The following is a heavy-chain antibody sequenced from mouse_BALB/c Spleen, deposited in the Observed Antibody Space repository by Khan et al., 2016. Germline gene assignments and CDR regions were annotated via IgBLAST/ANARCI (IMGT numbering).Heavy chain of an antibody. J-gene: IGHJ3*01. CDR2: ISHSGDS. Sequence: EVQLQESGPSLAKPSQTLSLTCSVAGDSITSGHWNWIRKFPGNKFDFMGYISHSGDSYYNPSLKSRISITRDTSKNHYYLQLNSVTTEDTATYXCATWDYYGSAFAYWGQGTLVTVSA. CDR3: ATWDYYGSAFAY. CDR1: GDSITSGH. D-gene: IGHD1-2*01. V-gene: IGHV3-8*02.